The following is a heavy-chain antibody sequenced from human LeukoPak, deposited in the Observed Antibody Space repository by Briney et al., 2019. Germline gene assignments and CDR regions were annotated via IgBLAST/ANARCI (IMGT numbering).Heavy chain of an antibody. CDR3: ARAHYYDSSGYSFDP. J-gene: IGHJ5*02. Sequence: GGSLRLSCAASGFTVSSNYMSWVRQAPGKGLEWVSVIYSGGSTYYADSVKGRFTISRDNSKNTLYLQMNSLRAGDTAVYYCARAHYYDSSGYSFDPWGQGTLVTVSS. CDR2: IYSGGST. CDR1: GFTVSSNY. D-gene: IGHD3-22*01. V-gene: IGHV3-66*01.